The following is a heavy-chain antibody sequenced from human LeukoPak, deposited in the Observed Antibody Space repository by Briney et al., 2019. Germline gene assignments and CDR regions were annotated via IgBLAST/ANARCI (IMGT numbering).Heavy chain of an antibody. J-gene: IGHJ6*03. Sequence: SETLSLTCAVNGGSFSGYYWSWIRRPPGKGLDWIGEINHSGSTNYNPSLKSRVTISVDTSKNQFSLKLSSVTAADTAVYYCAREAARPSYYYYYYMDVWGKGTTVTVSS. CDR1: GGSFSGYY. D-gene: IGHD6-6*01. CDR2: INHSGST. CDR3: AREAARPSYYYYYYMDV. V-gene: IGHV4-34*01.